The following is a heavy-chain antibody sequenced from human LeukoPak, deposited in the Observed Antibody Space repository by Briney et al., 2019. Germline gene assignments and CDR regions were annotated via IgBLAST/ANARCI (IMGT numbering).Heavy chain of an antibody. V-gene: IGHV3-33*06. CDR3: AKDDDVSSRYSRFEN. CDR2: IWSAENNK. Sequence: GRSLRLSCAASGFTFRNYGMHWVRQAPGKGLEWVAVIWSAENNKYYAHSVQGRFTISRDNSKNTVFLQMNSLRAEDTAVYYCAKDDDVSSRYSRFENWGQGTLVTVSS. D-gene: IGHD3-22*01. CDR1: GFTFRNYG. J-gene: IGHJ4*02.